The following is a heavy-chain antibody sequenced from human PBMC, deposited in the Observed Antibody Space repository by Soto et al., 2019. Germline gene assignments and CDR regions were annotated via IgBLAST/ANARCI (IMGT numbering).Heavy chain of an antibody. Sequence: GSLRLSCAASGFTVSSNYMSWVRQAPGKGLEWVSVIYSGGSTYFADSVKDRFSISRDNSKNTLHLQMNSLRAEDTAVYYCARGGHILTGYYRGGAKVNWFDPWGQGTLVTVSS. CDR3: ARGGHILTGYYRGGAKVNWFDP. V-gene: IGHV3-66*01. CDR2: IYSGGST. D-gene: IGHD3-9*01. J-gene: IGHJ5*02. CDR1: GFTVSSNY.